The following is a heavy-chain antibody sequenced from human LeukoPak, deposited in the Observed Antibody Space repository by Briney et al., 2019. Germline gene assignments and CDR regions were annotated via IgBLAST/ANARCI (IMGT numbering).Heavy chain of an antibody. CDR1: RYTFTGYY. Sequence: ASVKVSCKASRYTFTGYYMHWVRQATGQGLEWMGWMNPNSGNTGYAQKFQGRVTMTRNTSISTAYMELSSLRSEDTAVYYCARVHNWFDPWGQGTLVTVSS. J-gene: IGHJ5*02. CDR3: ARVHNWFDP. V-gene: IGHV1-8*02. CDR2: MNPNSGNT.